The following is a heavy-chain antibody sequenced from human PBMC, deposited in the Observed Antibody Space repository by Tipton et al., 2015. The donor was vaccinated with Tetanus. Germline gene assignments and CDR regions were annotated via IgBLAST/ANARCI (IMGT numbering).Heavy chain of an antibody. Sequence: GLVKPSETLSLTCTVSGGSIGISSYYWGWIRQPPGKGLEWIGSIYYSGSTYYNPSLKSRVTISVDTSKNQFSLKLSSVTAADTAVYYCARHQREGFLEWLLSSFDYWGQGTLVTVSS. CDR3: ARHQREGFLEWLLSSFDY. CDR2: IYYSGST. D-gene: IGHD3-3*01. CDR1: GGSIGISSYY. V-gene: IGHV4-39*01. J-gene: IGHJ4*02.